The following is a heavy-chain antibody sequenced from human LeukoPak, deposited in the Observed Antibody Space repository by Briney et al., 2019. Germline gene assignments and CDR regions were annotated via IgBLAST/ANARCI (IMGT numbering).Heavy chain of an antibody. V-gene: IGHV3-23*01. Sequence: SGGSLRLSCAASGFTFSSYAMSWVRQAPGKGLEWVSAISGSGGSTYYADSVKGRFTISRDNSKNTLYLQMDSLRAEDTAVYYCAKGMTYSGYDPNSPGDAFDIWGQGTMVTVSS. J-gene: IGHJ3*02. CDR2: ISGSGGST. D-gene: IGHD5-12*01. CDR1: GFTFSSYA. CDR3: AKGMTYSGYDPNSPGDAFDI.